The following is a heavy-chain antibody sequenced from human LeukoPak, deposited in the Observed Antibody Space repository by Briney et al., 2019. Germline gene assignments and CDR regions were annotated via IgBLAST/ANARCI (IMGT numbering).Heavy chain of an antibody. Sequence: SGGSLRLSCGASGFSFSSYWMHWVRQAPGKGLMWVPRVNNDGSSTTYADSVEGRFTISRDNARNTLYLQMNSLRAEDTAVYYCARSSYPYYFDYWGQGTLVTVSS. D-gene: IGHD6-19*01. V-gene: IGHV3-74*01. J-gene: IGHJ4*02. CDR2: VNNDGSST. CDR3: ARSSYPYYFDY. CDR1: GFSFSSYW.